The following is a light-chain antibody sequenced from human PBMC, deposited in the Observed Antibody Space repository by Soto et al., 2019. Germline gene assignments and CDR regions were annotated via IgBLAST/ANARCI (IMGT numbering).Light chain of an antibody. Sequence: SVLTQPASVSGSPGQSITISCTGVTSDVGSYNLVSWYQQHPGKAPKLMIYADNRRPSGVSSRFSASKSDNTASLTVSGLQAEDEADYYCCSYAGSSSSVIFGGGTKLTVL. CDR2: ADN. CDR3: CSYAGSSSSVI. V-gene: IGLV2-23*01. J-gene: IGLJ2*01. CDR1: TSDVGSYNL.